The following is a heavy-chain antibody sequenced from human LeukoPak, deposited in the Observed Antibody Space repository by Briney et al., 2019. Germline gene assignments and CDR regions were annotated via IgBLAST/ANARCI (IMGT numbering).Heavy chain of an antibody. V-gene: IGHV3-23*01. CDR3: AKVAVPAAILKNWFDP. Sequence: GGSLRLSCAASGFTFSSYAMSWVRQAPGMGLEWVSAISGSGGSTYYADSVKGRFTISRDNSKSTLYLQMNSLRAEDTAVYYCAKVAVPAAILKNWFDPWGQGTLVTVSS. CDR1: GFTFSSYA. CDR2: ISGSGGST. D-gene: IGHD2-2*01. J-gene: IGHJ5*02.